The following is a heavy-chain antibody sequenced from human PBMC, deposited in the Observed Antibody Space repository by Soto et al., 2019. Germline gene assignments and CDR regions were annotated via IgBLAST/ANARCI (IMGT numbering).Heavy chain of an antibody. V-gene: IGHV3-23*01. J-gene: IGHJ3*02. Sequence: EVQLLESGGGLVQPGGSLRLSCAASGFIFSSYAMSWVRQAPGKGLEWVSAISGSGTTAYYADSVKGRFTFSRDNSKKTMYLQMNSLRAEDTAVYYCAKTTDGWFSAFEIWVQGTMVTVSS. CDR3: AKTTDGWFSAFEI. D-gene: IGHD6-19*01. CDR1: GFIFSSYA. CDR2: ISGSGTTA.